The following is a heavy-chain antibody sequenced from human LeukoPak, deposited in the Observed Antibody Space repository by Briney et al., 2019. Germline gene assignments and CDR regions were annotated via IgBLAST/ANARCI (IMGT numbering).Heavy chain of an antibody. CDR3: TRGRWYFDY. CDR1: GGSFSGYY. J-gene: IGHJ4*02. V-gene: IGHV4-34*01. Sequence: SETLSLTCAVYGGSFSGYYWSWIRQPPVKGLEWIGETNHSGSTNYNPSLKSRVTISVDTSKNQFSLKLSSVTAADTAVYYCTRGRWYFDYWGQGTLVTVSS. D-gene: IGHD4-23*01. CDR2: TNHSGST.